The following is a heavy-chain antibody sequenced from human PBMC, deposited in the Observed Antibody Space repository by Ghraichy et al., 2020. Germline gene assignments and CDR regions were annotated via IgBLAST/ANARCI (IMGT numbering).Heavy chain of an antibody. V-gene: IGHV1-69*13. Sequence: SVKVSCKAAAGTFSSYSISWVRQAPGQGLQWMGGIIPIFGTANYAQKFQSRVTITADESTSTAYMELSSLRSEDTAVYYCATRTDYGGNPNLPHDAFDIWGQGTMVTVSS. D-gene: IGHD4-23*01. J-gene: IGHJ3*02. CDR3: ATRTDYGGNPNLPHDAFDI. CDR1: AGTFSSYS. CDR2: IIPIFGTA.